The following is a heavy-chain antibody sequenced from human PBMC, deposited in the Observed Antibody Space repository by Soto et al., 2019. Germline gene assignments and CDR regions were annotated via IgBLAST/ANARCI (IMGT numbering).Heavy chain of an antibody. CDR1: GGSFSGYY. CDR2: INHSGST. J-gene: IGHJ5*02. V-gene: IGHV4-34*01. CDR3: ARPGPRFIAAAGTGWFDP. D-gene: IGHD6-13*01. Sequence: SETLSLTCAVYGGSFSGYYWSWIRQPPGKGLEWIGEINHSGSTNYNPSLKSRVTISVDTSKNQFSLKLSSVTAADTAVYYCARPGPRFIAAAGTGWFDPWGQGTLVTVSS.